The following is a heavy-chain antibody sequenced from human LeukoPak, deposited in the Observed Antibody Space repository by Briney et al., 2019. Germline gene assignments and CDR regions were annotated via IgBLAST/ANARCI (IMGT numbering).Heavy chain of an antibody. CDR1: GFTFSSYA. CDR2: ISGSGDST. J-gene: IGHJ4*02. Sequence: GGSLRLSCAASGFTFSSYAMSWVRQAPGKGLEWVSAISGSGDSTYYADSVKGRFTISRDNSKNTLYLQMNSLRAEDTAVYYCAKGPWELPQEGFDYWGQGTLVTVSS. D-gene: IGHD1-26*01. V-gene: IGHV3-23*01. CDR3: AKGPWELPQEGFDY.